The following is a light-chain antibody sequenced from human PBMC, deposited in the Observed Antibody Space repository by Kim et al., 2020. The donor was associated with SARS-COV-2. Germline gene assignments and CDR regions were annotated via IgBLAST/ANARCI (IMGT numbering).Light chain of an antibody. CDR2: DAS. CDR1: QDISNY. CDR3: QQYDNRPPLT. Sequence: SVGDRVTITCQASQDISNYLNWYQQKPGKAPKLLIYDASNLETGVPSRFSGSGSGTDFTFTISSLQPEDIATYYCQQYDNRPPLTFGGGTKVDIK. J-gene: IGKJ4*01. V-gene: IGKV1-33*01.